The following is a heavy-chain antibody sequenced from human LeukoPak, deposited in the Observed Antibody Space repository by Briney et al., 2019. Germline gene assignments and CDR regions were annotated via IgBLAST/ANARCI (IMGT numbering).Heavy chain of an antibody. CDR3: AKDGSWSCTD. Sequence: GGSLRLSCGASGFTFSSSAMHWVRQGPGKGLEWVAYIAHHGNNKYYTDSVKGRFTISRDNSKGSLYLQMNSLRADDTAVYYCAKDGSWSCTDWGQGTLVRVSS. V-gene: IGHV3-30*02. CDR1: GFTFSSSA. CDR2: IAHHGNNK. D-gene: IGHD2-8*02. J-gene: IGHJ4*02.